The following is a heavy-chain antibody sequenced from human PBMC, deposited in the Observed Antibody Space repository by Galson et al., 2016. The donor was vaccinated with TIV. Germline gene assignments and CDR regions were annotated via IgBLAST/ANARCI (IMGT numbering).Heavy chain of an antibody. V-gene: IGHV5-51*03. Sequence: QSGAEVTKPGESLKISCKASGYRFTSYWIAWVRQVPGKGLEWMGVVNPGGSIIRYSPPFQGQVTISSDKSINTAYLQWISLKASDTATYYCARQYDFGDYRGDAFDIWGQGTMVIVSS. CDR2: VNPGGSII. J-gene: IGHJ3*02. CDR1: GYRFTSYW. D-gene: IGHD4-17*01. CDR3: ARQYDFGDYRGDAFDI.